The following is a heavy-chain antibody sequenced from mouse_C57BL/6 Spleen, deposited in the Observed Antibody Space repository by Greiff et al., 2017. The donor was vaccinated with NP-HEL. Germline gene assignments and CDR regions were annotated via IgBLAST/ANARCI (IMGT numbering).Heavy chain of an antibody. V-gene: IGHV5-17*01. Sequence: VNVVESGGGLVKPGGSLKLSRAASGFTFSDYGMHWVRQAPEKGLEWVAYICSGSSTIYYADTVKGRFTISRDNAQNTLFLQMTRLMSEDTAMYYCARSWYFDVWGTGTTVTVSS. CDR1: GFTFSDYG. J-gene: IGHJ1*03. CDR3: ARSWYFDV. CDR2: ICSGSSTI.